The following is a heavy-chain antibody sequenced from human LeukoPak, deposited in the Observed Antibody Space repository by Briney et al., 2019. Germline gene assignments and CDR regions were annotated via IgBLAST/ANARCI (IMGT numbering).Heavy chain of an antibody. V-gene: IGHV3-11*04. CDR3: ARDWRDSSGKFPNDAFDI. Sequence: PGGSLRLSCAASGFTFSDNYMSRIRQALGKGLEWGSYISSSGSIYYADSVKGRFTISRDNAKNSLYLQMNSLRAEDTAVYYCARDWRDSSGKFPNDAFDIWGQGTMVTVSS. D-gene: IGHD3-22*01. CDR1: GFTFSDNY. CDR2: ISSSGSI. J-gene: IGHJ3*02.